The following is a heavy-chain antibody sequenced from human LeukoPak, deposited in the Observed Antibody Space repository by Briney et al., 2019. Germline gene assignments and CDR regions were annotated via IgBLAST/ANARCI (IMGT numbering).Heavy chain of an antibody. J-gene: IGHJ3*02. CDR3: VRHRGYQLLRAFDI. V-gene: IGHV4-4*09. Sequence: SETLSLTCTVSGGSISSYYWSWIRQPPGKGLEWIGYIYTSGSTNYNPSLKSRVTISVDTSKNQFSLKLSSVTAADTAVYYCVRHRGYQLLRAFDIWGQGTMVTVSS. D-gene: IGHD2-2*01. CDR2: IYTSGST. CDR1: GGSISSYY.